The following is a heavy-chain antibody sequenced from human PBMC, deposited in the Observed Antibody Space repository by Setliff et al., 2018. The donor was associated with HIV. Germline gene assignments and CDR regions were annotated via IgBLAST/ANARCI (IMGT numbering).Heavy chain of an antibody. J-gene: IGHJ4*02. CDR1: GFTISSYA. CDR3: ATTDDSSLSYYFNY. CDR2: ISSSGGST. V-gene: IGHV3-23*01. Sequence: GGSLRLSCAASGFTISSYAMSWVRQAPGKGLEWVSAISSSGGSTYYADSVKGRFTISRDNSKNTLYLQMNSLRAEDTAVYYCATTDDSSLSYYFNYWGQGTLVTVSS. D-gene: IGHD3-22*01.